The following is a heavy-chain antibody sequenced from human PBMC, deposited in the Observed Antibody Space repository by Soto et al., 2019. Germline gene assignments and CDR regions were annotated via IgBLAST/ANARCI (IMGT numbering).Heavy chain of an antibody. D-gene: IGHD6-13*01. J-gene: IGHJ6*02. Sequence: PSETLSLTCTVSGGSVSSGSYYWSWIRQPPGKGLEWIGYIYYSGSTNYNSSLKSRVTISVDTSKNQFSLKLSSVTAADTVVYYCARDRLGAAAGMDYYYGMDVWGQGTTVTVSS. V-gene: IGHV4-61*01. CDR2: IYYSGST. CDR1: GGSVSSGSYY. CDR3: ARDRLGAAAGMDYYYGMDV.